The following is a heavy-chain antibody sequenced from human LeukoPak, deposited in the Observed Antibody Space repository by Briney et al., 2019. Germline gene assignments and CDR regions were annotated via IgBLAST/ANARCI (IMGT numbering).Heavy chain of an antibody. V-gene: IGHV4-34*01. CDR1: GGSFSGYY. D-gene: IGHD1-20*01. CDR3: ARGWPYNWNPVGAWFDP. CDR2: INHSGST. Sequence: SETLSLTCAVYGGSFSGYYWSWIRQPPGKGLEWIGEINHSGSTNYNPSLKSRVTISVDTSKNQFSLKLSSVTAADTAVYYCARGWPYNWNPVGAWFDPWGQGTLVTVSS. J-gene: IGHJ5*02.